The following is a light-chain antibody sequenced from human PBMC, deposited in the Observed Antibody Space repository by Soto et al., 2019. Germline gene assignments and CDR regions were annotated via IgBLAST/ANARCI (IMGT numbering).Light chain of an antibody. J-gene: IGKJ4*01. CDR1: QSVDIF. Sequence: EIVLTQSPVTLSLSPGERATLSCRASQSVDIFLAWYQQKSGLAPRLLIYDASNRATGIPARFSGSGSGTDFTLTISGLEPEDSGIYYCQLRSDWPTFGGGTKVEIK. V-gene: IGKV3-11*01. CDR2: DAS. CDR3: QLRSDWPT.